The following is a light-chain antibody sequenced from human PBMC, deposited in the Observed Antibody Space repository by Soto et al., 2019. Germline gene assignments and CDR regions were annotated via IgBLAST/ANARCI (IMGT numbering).Light chain of an antibody. J-gene: IGLJ2*01. V-gene: IGLV2-14*01. CDR1: SSDVGGYNY. CDR2: EVS. CDR3: SSYTGSSTLVV. Sequence: QSALTQPASVSGSPGQSITISCTGTSSDVGGYNYVSWYQQHPGKAPKLIIYEVSNRPSGVSNRFSASKSGNTASLTISGLQAGDEADYYCSSYTGSSTLVVFGGGTQLTVL.